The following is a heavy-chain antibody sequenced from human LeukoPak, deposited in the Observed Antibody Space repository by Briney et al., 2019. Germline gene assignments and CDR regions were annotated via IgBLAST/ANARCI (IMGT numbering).Heavy chain of an antibody. V-gene: IGHV3-21*04. Sequence: GGSLRLSCAASRFTFSSYSMNWARQAPGKGLEWVSSISSSGSYIYYADSVKGRFTISRDNSKNTLYLQMNSLRAEDTAVYYCAKVTGPRRYYDSSSYRPYYFDYWGQGTLVTVSS. D-gene: IGHD3-22*01. CDR2: ISSSGSYI. CDR1: RFTFSSYS. J-gene: IGHJ4*02. CDR3: AKVTGPRRYYDSSSYRPYYFDY.